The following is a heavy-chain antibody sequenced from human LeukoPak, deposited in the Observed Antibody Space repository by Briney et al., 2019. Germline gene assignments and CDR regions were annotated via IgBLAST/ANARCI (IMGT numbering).Heavy chain of an antibody. V-gene: IGHV4-59*01. J-gene: IGHJ4*02. D-gene: IGHD3-16*02. Sequence: SETLSLTCTVSGDSIRTYYWNWLRQSPGKGLEWIGYIYDSGSTNFNPSLKSRLTISIDTSKNQFFLKLNSVTAADTAIYYCARENHDYVWGYYRREEFFDSWGQGTLVTVSS. CDR2: IYDSGST. CDR1: GDSIRTYY. CDR3: ARENHDYVWGYYRREEFFDS.